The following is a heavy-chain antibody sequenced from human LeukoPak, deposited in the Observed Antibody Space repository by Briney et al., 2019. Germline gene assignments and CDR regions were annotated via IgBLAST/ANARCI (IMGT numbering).Heavy chain of an antibody. D-gene: IGHD3-3*01. Sequence: GGSLRLSCAASGFTFSSYSMNWVRQAPGKGLEWVSYISSSSSTIYYADSVKGRFTISRDNAKNSLYLQMNSLRAEDTAVYYCARPRITIFGVVDAFDIWGQGTMVTVSS. CDR2: ISSSSSTI. CDR1: GFTFSSYS. J-gene: IGHJ3*02. CDR3: ARPRITIFGVVDAFDI. V-gene: IGHV3-48*01.